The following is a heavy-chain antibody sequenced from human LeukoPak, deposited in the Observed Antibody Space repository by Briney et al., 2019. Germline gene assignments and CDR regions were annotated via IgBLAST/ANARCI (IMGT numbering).Heavy chain of an antibody. CDR1: GFTFSSYN. J-gene: IGHJ4*02. Sequence: GGSLRLSCAASGFTFSSYNMNWVRQAPGKGLEWVSYISSSGSTVYYADSVKGRFTISRDNAKNSLYLQMNSLRAEDTAVYYCARGRVGYSSGWYDYWGQGTLVTVSS. V-gene: IGHV3-48*04. D-gene: IGHD6-19*01. CDR2: ISSSGSTV. CDR3: ARGRVGYSSGWYDY.